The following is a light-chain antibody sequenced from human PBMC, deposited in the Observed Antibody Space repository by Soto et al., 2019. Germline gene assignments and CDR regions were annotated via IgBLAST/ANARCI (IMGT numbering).Light chain of an antibody. CDR1: SSDVGASNY. CDR2: AVS. CDR3: SSNAGSNNFV. J-gene: IGLJ1*01. V-gene: IGLV2-8*01. Sequence: SALTQPPSASGSPGQSVTISCTGTSSDVGASNYVSWYQQHPGKAPKLMIFAVSKRPSGVPDRFSGSKSGNTASLTVSGLQAEDAADYYCSSNAGSNNFVFGSGTKVTVL.